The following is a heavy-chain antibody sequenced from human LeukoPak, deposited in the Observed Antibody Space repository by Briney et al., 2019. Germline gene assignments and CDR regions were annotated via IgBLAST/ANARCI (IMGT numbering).Heavy chain of an antibody. Sequence: GASVKVSCKASGYTFTGYYMHWVRRAPGQGLEWMGRINPNSGGTNYAQKFQGRVTMTRDTSISTAYMELSRLRSDDTAVYYCARGSVEDIVVVTATLDYWGQGTLVTVSS. V-gene: IGHV1-2*06. CDR3: ARGSVEDIVVVTATLDY. D-gene: IGHD2-21*02. CDR2: INPNSGGT. J-gene: IGHJ4*02. CDR1: GYTFTGYY.